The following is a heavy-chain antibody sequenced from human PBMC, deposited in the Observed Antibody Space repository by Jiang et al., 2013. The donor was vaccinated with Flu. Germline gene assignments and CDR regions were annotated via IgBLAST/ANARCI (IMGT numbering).Heavy chain of an antibody. CDR2: ITRSSSYR. V-gene: IGHV3-21*01. D-gene: IGHD4-11*01. J-gene: IGHJ3*02. Sequence: SSYSMNWVRQAPGKGLEWVSSITRSSSYRYYAVSVKGRFTISRDNAKNSVYLQMDSLRAEDTSVYYCARDDPYSDTYSSADAFDIWGQGTVVTVSS. CDR1: SSYS. CDR3: ARDDPYSDTYSSADAFDI.